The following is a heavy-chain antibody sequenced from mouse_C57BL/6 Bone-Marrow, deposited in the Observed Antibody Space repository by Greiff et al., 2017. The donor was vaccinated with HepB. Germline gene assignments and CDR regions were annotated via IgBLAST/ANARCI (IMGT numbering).Heavy chain of an antibody. D-gene: IGHD2-3*01. CDR3: ARNDGYYWYWYFDV. CDR1: GYTFTSYG. CDR2: IYPRSGNT. V-gene: IGHV1-81*01. J-gene: IGHJ1*03. Sequence: QVQLKESGAELARPGASVKLSCKASGYTFTSYGISWVKQRTGQGLEWIGEIYPRSGNTYYNEKFKGKATLTADKSSSTAYMELRSLTSEDSAVYFCARNDGYYWYWYFDVWGTGTTVTVSS.